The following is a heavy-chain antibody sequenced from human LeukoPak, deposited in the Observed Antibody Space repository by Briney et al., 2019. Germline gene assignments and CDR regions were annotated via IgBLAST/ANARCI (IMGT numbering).Heavy chain of an antibody. CDR3: ARASWNSTADAVC. Sequence: GGSLRLSCAASGFSFINYAMSGVRQAPARGPEWLSSMKGGGETFYADSVKGRFTLSRDDSRNTVYLQLNNLRVEDTAIYYCARASWNSTADAVCWGQGTQVTVSS. CDR1: GFSFINYA. CDR2: MKGGGET. D-gene: IGHD1-1*01. V-gene: IGHV3-23*01. J-gene: IGHJ4*02.